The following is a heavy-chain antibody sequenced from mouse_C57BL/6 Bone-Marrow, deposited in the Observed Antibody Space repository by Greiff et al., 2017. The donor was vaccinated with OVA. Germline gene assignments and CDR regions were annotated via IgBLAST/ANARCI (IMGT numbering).Heavy chain of an antibody. CDR2: INPNNGGT. CDR3: ARALYRYAMDY. V-gene: IGHV1-26*01. J-gene: IGHJ4*01. CDR1: GYTFTDYY. D-gene: IGHD5-1*01. Sequence: VQLQQSGPELVKPGASVKISCKASGYTFTDYYMNWVKQSHGKSLEWIGDINPNNGGTSYNQKFKGKATLTVDKSSSTAYMELRSLTSEDSAVYYCARALYRYAMDYWGQGTSVTVSS.